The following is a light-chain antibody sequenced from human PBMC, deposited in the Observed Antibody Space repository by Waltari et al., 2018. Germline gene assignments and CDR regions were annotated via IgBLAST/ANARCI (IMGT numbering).Light chain of an antibody. CDR2: GAS. V-gene: IGKV3-15*01. CDR3: QQYDNWPPT. CDR1: QSVKSN. J-gene: IGKJ4*01. Sequence: EVVMTQSPAMASVSPGERAALFCRASQSVKSNVAWYQQKPGQAPRLLLYGASTRATGVPVRFSGSGSGTEVTLTISSLQSEDFAVYYCQQYDNWPPTFGGGAKVEIK.